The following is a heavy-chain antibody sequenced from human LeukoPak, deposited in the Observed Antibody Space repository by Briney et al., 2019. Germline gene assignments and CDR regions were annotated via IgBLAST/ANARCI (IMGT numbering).Heavy chain of an antibody. CDR3: ARDATMVRDLVLANWFDP. V-gene: IGHV4-4*07. D-gene: IGHD3-10*01. CDR1: GGSISSYY. Sequence: SETLSLTCTVSGGSISSYYWSWIRQPAGKGLEWIWRIYTSGSTNYNPSLKSRVTMSVDTSKNQFSLKLSSVTAADTAVYYCARDATMVRDLVLANWFDPWGQGTLVTVSS. CDR2: IYTSGST. J-gene: IGHJ5*02.